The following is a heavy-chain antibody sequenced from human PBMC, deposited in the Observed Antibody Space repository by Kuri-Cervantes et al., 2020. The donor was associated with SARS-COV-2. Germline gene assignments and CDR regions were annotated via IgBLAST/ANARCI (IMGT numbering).Heavy chain of an antibody. Sequence: GESLKISCAASGFTFSGSAMHWVRQASGKGLEWVGRIRSKANSYATAYAASVKGRFTISRDDSKNSLYLQMNSLKTEDTAVYYCARGNYYDSSGYFYYYGMDVWGQGTTVTVSS. CDR2: IRSKANSYAT. CDR1: GFTFSGSA. J-gene: IGHJ6*02. CDR3: ARGNYYDSSGYFYYYGMDV. V-gene: IGHV3-73*01. D-gene: IGHD3-22*01.